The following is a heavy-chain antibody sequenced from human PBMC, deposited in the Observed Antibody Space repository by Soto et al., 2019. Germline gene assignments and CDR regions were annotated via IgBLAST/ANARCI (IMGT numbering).Heavy chain of an antibody. Sequence: QVQLVQSGGEVKKPGASVKVSCKASGYTFTSYGISWVRQAPGQGLEWMGWISTYNGNTNYTQELQGRVTMTTDTSTSTAYMELRSLRSDDTAVYYCAREDSSGYKGGCRYWGQGTLVTVS. D-gene: IGHD3-22*01. J-gene: IGHJ4*02. V-gene: IGHV1-18*01. CDR1: GYTFTSYG. CDR2: ISTYNGNT. CDR3: AREDSSGYKGGCRY.